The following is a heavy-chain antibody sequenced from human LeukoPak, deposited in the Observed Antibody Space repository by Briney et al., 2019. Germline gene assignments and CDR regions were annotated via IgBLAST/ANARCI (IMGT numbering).Heavy chain of an antibody. D-gene: IGHD2-21*01. V-gene: IGHV3-23*01. J-gene: IGHJ6*02. CDR1: GFTFSSYA. CDR2: ISGSGGST. CDR3: ARDRVLYFYYGMDV. Sequence: GGSLRLSCAASGFTFSSYAMSWVRQAPGKGLEWVSAISGSGGSTYYADSVKGRFTISRDNSKNTLYLQMNSLRAEDTVVYYCARDRVLYFYYGMDVWGQGTTVTVSS.